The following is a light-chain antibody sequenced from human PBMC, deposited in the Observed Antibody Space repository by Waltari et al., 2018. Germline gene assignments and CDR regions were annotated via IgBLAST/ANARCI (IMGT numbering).Light chain of an antibody. Sequence: DIQMTQSPSTLSASVGDRVTMTCRASQTISTWLAWYQQKPGKAPKLLIYKASSLETGVPSRFSGSGSGTEFTLTITSLQSEDFAVYFCQQHNDWPPKTFGQGTKVEIK. J-gene: IGKJ1*01. CDR3: QQHNDWPPKT. CDR2: KAS. CDR1: QTISTW. V-gene: IGKV1-5*03.